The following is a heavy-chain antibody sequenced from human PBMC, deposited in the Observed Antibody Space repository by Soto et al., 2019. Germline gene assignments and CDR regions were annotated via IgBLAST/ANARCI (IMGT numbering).Heavy chain of an antibody. D-gene: IGHD2-2*01. J-gene: IGHJ3*02. CDR3: ARVDQPPGSNAFDI. V-gene: IGHV2-70*11. CDR2: IDWDDDK. CDR1: GFSLSTSGMC. Sequence: SGPTLVNPTQTLTLTCTFSGFSLSTSGMCVSWIRQPPGKALEWLARIDWDDDKYYSTSLKTRLTISKDTSKNQVVLTMTNMDPVDTATYYCARVDQPPGSNAFDIWGQGTMVTVSS.